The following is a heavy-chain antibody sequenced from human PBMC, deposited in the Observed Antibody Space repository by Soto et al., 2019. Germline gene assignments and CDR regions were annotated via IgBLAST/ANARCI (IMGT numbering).Heavy chain of an antibody. CDR3: ARNTILRSFDY. CDR1: GFTFSSYA. V-gene: IGHV3-23*01. CDR2: ISGSGGTT. D-gene: IGHD3-9*01. Sequence: EVQLLESGGGLVQPGGSLRLSCAASGFTFSSYAMNWVRQAPGKGLEWVSLISGSGGTTYYADSVKGRFTISRDNSKNTLYMQMNRLRAEDTAVYYCARNTILRSFDYWGQGTLVSVSS. J-gene: IGHJ4*02.